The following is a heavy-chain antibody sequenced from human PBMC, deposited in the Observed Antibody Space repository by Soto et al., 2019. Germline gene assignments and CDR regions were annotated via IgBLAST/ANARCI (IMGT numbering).Heavy chain of an antibody. D-gene: IGHD3-9*01. CDR2: ISPYDGNR. CDR1: GYPFGSYG. CDR3: ARGGYYDSSGSRNYHYYGMNV. Sequence: QAKRRQPGPGVKEPGASVRFSAGSSGYPFGSYGISWGRQAPGQGLEWLGWISPYDGNRNYAQTLQGRVYMTTDTSANTAYMELRSLRVDDTAKYYCARGGYYDSSGSRNYHYYGMNVWGQGTTVTVSS. J-gene: IGHJ6*02. V-gene: IGHV1-18*04.